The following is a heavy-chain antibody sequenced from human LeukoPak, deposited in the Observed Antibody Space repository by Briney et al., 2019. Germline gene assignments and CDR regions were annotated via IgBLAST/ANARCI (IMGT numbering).Heavy chain of an antibody. J-gene: IGHJ4*02. V-gene: IGHV4-59*08. Sequence: SETLSLTCTVSGGSITGFYWSWIRQPPGKGPEWIGYIYYSGSTNYNPSLKSRVTFSVDTSKNQFSLKMNSVTAADTAVYYCARLASSGWSHCDYWGQGTLVTVSS. CDR2: IYYSGST. CDR1: GGSITGFY. CDR3: ARLASSGWSHCDY. D-gene: IGHD6-19*01.